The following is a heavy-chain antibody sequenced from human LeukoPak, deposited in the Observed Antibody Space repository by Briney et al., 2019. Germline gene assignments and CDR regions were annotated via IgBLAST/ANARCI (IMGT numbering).Heavy chain of an antibody. V-gene: IGHV1-69*05. Sequence: GAPVKVSCKASGGTFSSYAISWVRQAPGKGLEWMGGIIPIFGTANYAQKFQGRVTITTDESTSTAYMELSSLRSEDAAVYYCARSSGYYTPGDDYYYYYYMDVWGKGTTVTVSS. D-gene: IGHD3-3*01. CDR3: ARSSGYYTPGDDYYYYYYMDV. CDR1: GGTFSSYA. J-gene: IGHJ6*03. CDR2: IIPIFGTA.